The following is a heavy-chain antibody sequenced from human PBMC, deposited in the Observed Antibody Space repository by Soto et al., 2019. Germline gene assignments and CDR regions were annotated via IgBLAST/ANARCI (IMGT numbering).Heavy chain of an antibody. J-gene: IGHJ4*02. CDR3: SRSLDS. CDR2: INPDGSEK. V-gene: IGHV3-7*01. CDR1: GFTFSSSW. Sequence: AGGSLRLSCAASGFTFSSSWMDCVHQAPGKGLEWVANINPDGSEKHYVDSVKGRFTISRDNAKNSLYLQMSSLTAEDSALYYCSRSLDSWGQGTRVTV.